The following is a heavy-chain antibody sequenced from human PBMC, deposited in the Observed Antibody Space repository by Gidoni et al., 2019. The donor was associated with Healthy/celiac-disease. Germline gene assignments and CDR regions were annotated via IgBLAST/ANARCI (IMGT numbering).Heavy chain of an antibody. Sequence: QVQLVQSGAEVKKPGASVKGSCKASGYTFTSYGISWVRQAPGQGLEWMGWISAYNGHTNYAQRLQGRVTMTTAPSTSTAYMELRSLSSADPAVYYCARGVGLVRNWFDPWGQGTLVTVSS. J-gene: IGHJ5*02. V-gene: IGHV1-18*01. CDR1: GYTFTSYG. CDR3: ARGVGLVRNWFDP. D-gene: IGHD6-19*01. CDR2: ISAYNGHT.